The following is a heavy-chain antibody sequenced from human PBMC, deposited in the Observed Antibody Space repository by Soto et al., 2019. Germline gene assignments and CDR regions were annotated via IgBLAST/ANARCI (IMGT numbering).Heavy chain of an antibody. CDR2: IDPSDSYT. J-gene: IGHJ6*02. CDR1: GYSFTSYW. V-gene: IGHV5-10-1*01. Sequence: PGESLKISCKGSGYSFTSYWISWVRQMPGKGLEWMGRIDPSDSYTNYSPSFQGHVTISADKSISTAYLQWSSLKASDTAMYYCARHKKGAPFAGGCSTSCYHTGDYYYYYGMDVWGQGTTVTVSS. D-gene: IGHD2-2*01. CDR3: ARHKKGAPFAGGCSTSCYHTGDYYYYYGMDV.